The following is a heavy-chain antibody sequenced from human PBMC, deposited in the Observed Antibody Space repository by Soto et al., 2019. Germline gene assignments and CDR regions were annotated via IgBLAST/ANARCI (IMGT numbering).Heavy chain of an antibody. D-gene: IGHD2-2*03. CDR1: GYTFTSYG. CDR2: ISAYNGNT. Sequence: ASVKVSCKASGYTFTSYGISWVRQAPGQGLEWMGWISAYNGNTNYAQKLQGRVTMTTDTSTSTAYIELRSLRSDDTAVYYCARDRSSGYDAFDIWGQGTMVTVSS. V-gene: IGHV1-18*01. J-gene: IGHJ3*02. CDR3: ARDRSSGYDAFDI.